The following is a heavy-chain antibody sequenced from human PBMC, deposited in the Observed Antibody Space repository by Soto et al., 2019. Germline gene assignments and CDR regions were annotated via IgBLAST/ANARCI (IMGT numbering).Heavy chain of an antibody. D-gene: IGHD3-22*01. Sequence: ASVKVSWKASGYTFTSYGISWVRQAPGHGLECMGWISAYDANTNYAQKLPGRVTMTTXTXXSXXXMXLXXLRPDDTAVYYCARDLVYYYDSSGIGDAFDIWG. V-gene: IGHV1-18*04. CDR1: GYTFTSYG. J-gene: IGHJ3*02. CDR2: ISAYDANT. CDR3: ARDLVYYYDSSGIGDAFDI.